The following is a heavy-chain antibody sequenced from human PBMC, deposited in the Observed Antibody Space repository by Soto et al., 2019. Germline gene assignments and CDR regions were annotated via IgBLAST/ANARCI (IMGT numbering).Heavy chain of an antibody. Sequence: SVKVSCKXSGGTFSSYAISWVRQAPGQGLEWMGGIIPIFGTANYAQKFQGRVTITADESTSTAYMELSSLRSEDTAVYYCARGPFGLRVYYYYGMDVWGQGTTVTVSS. J-gene: IGHJ6*02. V-gene: IGHV1-69*13. D-gene: IGHD3-16*01. CDR1: GGTFSSYA. CDR2: IIPIFGTA. CDR3: ARGPFGLRVYYYYGMDV.